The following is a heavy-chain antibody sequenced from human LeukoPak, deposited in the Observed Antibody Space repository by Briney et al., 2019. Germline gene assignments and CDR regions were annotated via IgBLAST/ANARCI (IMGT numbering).Heavy chain of an antibody. J-gene: IGHJ6*03. D-gene: IGHD1-1*01. CDR3: ATDTRRAERGVYIYYYYYYIDV. V-gene: IGHV1-69*06. CDR2: IIPIFGTA. Sequence: GASVTVSCKASGGTFSSYAISWVRQAPGQGLEWMGGIIPIFGTANYAQKFQGRVTITADKSTSTAYMELSSLRSEDTAVYYCATDTRRAERGVYIYYYYYYIDVWGTGTTVTVSS. CDR1: GGTFSSYA.